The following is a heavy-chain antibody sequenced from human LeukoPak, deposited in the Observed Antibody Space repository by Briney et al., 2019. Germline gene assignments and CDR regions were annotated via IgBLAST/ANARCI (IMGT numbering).Heavy chain of an antibody. J-gene: IGHJ6*04. CDR3: AREGKTDCSSTSRYPLDV. D-gene: IGHD2-2*01. Sequence: GGSLRLSCAASGFTFSSYSMNWVRQAPGKGLEWVSSISSSSSYIYYADSVKGRFTISRDNAKNSLYLQMNSLRAEDTAVYYCAREGKTDCSSTSRYPLDVWGKGTTVTVSS. CDR1: GFTFSSYS. CDR2: ISSSSSYI. V-gene: IGHV3-21*01.